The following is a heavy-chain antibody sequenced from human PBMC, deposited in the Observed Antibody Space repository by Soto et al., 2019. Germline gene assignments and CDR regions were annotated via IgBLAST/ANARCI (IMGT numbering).Heavy chain of an antibody. CDR1: GFTFSSAW. D-gene: IGHD3-10*01. J-gene: IGHJ4*02. CDR3: FGGIGEVRH. V-gene: IGHV3-15*07. Sequence: EVQLVESGGGLVEPGGSLRLSCVVSGFTFSSAWMNWVRQAPGKGLEWVGRIIRTFEGGATDFAAPVKGRFTISRDDSRNTLYLQMNSLTTDDTVVYFCFGGIGEVRHWGQGTLVTVSS. CDR2: IIRTFEGGAT.